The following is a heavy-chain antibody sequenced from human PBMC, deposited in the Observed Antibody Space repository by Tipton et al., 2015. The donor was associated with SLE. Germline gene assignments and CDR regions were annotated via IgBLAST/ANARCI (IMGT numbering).Heavy chain of an antibody. CDR1: GGSISSYY. J-gene: IGHJ3*02. D-gene: IGHD4-23*01. V-gene: IGHV4-59*01. Sequence: TLSLTCTVSGGSISSYYWSWIRQPPGKGLEWIGYIYYSGSTNYNPSLKSRVTISVDTSKNQFSLKLGSVTAADTAVYYCARGYGGGGAFDIWGQGTMVTVSS. CDR3: ARGYGGGGAFDI. CDR2: IYYSGST.